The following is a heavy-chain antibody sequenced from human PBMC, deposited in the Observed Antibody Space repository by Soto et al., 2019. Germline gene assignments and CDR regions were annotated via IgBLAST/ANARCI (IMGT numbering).Heavy chain of an antibody. CDR1: GYTFTSYA. Sequence: ASVKVSFKASGYTFTSYAMHWVRQAPGQRLEWMGWINAGNGNTKYSQKFQGRVTITRDTSASTAYMELSSLRSEDTAVYYCASAYCGGDCSNYYYGMDVWGQGTTVTVSS. D-gene: IGHD2-21*02. CDR2: INAGNGNT. V-gene: IGHV1-3*01. CDR3: ASAYCGGDCSNYYYGMDV. J-gene: IGHJ6*02.